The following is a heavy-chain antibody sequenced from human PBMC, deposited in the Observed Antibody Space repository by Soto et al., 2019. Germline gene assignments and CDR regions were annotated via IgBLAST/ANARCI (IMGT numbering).Heavy chain of an antibody. Sequence: PVGSLRLSCAASGFPFSSYAMSWVRQAPGKGLEWVSAISGSGGSTYYADSVKGRFTISRDNSKNTLYLQMNSLRAEDTAVYYCATLPPRIVVVVTPIPTWGQGTLVTVS. CDR3: ATLPPRIVVVVTPIPT. CDR2: ISGSGGST. V-gene: IGHV3-23*01. D-gene: IGHD2-8*02. J-gene: IGHJ5*02. CDR1: GFPFSSYA.